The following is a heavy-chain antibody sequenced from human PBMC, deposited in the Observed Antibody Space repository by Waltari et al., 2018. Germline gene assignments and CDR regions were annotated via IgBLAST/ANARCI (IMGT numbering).Heavy chain of an antibody. CDR1: GFTFRSYG. Sequence: QVQLVESGGGVVQPGGSLRLSCAASGFTFRSYGMHWVRQAPGKGLEWVAFIRYDGSNKYYADSVKGRFTISRDNSKNTLYLQMNNLRAEDTAVYYCASPQSGYSYGSTRDAFDIWGQGTMVTVSS. V-gene: IGHV3-30*02. CDR2: IRYDGSNK. D-gene: IGHD5-18*01. J-gene: IGHJ3*02. CDR3: ASPQSGYSYGSTRDAFDI.